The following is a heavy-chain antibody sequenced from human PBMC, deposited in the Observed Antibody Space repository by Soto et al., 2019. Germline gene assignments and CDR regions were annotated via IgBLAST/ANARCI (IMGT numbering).Heavy chain of an antibody. Sequence: SETLSLTCTVSGGSISSGGYYWSWIRQHPGKGLEWIGYIYYSGSTYYNPSLKSRVTISVDTSKHQISLKLSSVSAADAAVYYGAIIGAQSIAAAGNYYYVMDFRGKGTRVTVSS. CDR2: IYYSGST. D-gene: IGHD6-13*01. CDR1: GGSISSGGYY. V-gene: IGHV4-31*03. J-gene: IGHJ6*04. CDR3: AIIGAQSIAAAGNYYYVMDF.